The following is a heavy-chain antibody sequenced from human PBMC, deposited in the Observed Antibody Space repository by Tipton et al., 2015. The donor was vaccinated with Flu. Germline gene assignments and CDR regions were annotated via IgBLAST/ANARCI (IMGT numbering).Heavy chain of an antibody. CDR1: GGSFSSGSYY. D-gene: IGHD2-15*01. CDR2: INHSGST. Sequence: LRLSCSVSGGSFSSGSYYWTWIRQSAGNGLEWIGEINHSGSTNYNPSLKSRVTISVDTSKNQFSLKLSSVTAADTAVYYCARGYCSGGSCSYWYFDLWGCSTLVTVSS. J-gene: IGHJ2*01. V-gene: IGHV4-61*10. CDR3: ARGYCSGGSCSYWYFDL.